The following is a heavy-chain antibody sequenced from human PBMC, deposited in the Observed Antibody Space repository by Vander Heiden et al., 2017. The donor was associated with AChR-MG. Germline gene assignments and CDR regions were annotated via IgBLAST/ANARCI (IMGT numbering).Heavy chain of an antibody. CDR1: GGSISSGGYS. D-gene: IGHD3-22*01. Sequence: QLQLQESGSGLVKPSQTLSLTCAVSGGSISSGGYSWSWIRQPPGKGLEWIGYIYHSGSTYYNPSLKSRVTISVDRSKNQFSLKLSSVTAADTAVYYCARGPYLDYYDSSGYYLPFDYWGQGTLVTVSS. CDR3: ARGPYLDYYDSSGYYLPFDY. V-gene: IGHV4-30-2*01. J-gene: IGHJ4*02. CDR2: IYHSGST.